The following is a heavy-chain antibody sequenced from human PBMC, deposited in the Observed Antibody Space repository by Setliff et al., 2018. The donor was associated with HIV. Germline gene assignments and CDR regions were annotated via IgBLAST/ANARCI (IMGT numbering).Heavy chain of an antibody. J-gene: IGHJ4*02. CDR3: ARGYYNFWSGYPPLDY. V-gene: IGHV4-59*01. CDR1: GGSISSYY. CDR2: IYTSGST. D-gene: IGHD3-3*01. Sequence: SETLSLTCTVSGGSISSYYWSWIRQPPGKELEWIGYIYTSGSTNYNPSLKSRVTISVDTSKNQLSLKLSSVTAADTAVYYCARGYYNFWSGYPPLDYWGQGTLVTVSS.